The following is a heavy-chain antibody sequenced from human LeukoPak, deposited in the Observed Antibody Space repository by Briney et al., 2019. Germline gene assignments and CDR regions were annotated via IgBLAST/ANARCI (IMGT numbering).Heavy chain of an antibody. V-gene: IGHV4-4*07. CDR3: ARDNIEVVPYY. J-gene: IGHJ4*02. D-gene: IGHD2-15*01. CDR2: IYTSGST. CDR1: GGSISSYY. Sequence: PSETLSLTCTVSGGSISSYYWSWIRQPAGKGLEWIGRIYTSGSTNYNPSLKSRVTMSVDTSKNQFSLRLTSVTATDTAVYYCARDNIEVVPYYWGRGILVTVSS.